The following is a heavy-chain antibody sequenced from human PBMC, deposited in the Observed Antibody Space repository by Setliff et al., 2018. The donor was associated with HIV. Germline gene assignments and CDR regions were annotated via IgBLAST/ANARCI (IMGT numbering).Heavy chain of an antibody. CDR3: AKFFGGYGDYMGFDY. Sequence: QPGGSLRLSCAASGFIFSSYAMSWVRQAPGKGLEWVSAISGSGANTYYADSVKGRFTISRDNSKNTLYLQMNSLRAEDTAVYYCAKFFGGYGDYMGFDYWGQGTLVTVSS. J-gene: IGHJ4*02. CDR2: ISGSGANT. CDR1: GFIFSSYA. D-gene: IGHD4-17*01. V-gene: IGHV3-23*01.